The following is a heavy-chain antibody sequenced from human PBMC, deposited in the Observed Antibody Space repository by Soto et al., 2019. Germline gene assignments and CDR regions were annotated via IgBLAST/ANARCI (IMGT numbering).Heavy chain of an antibody. V-gene: IGHV3-66*01. CDR2: IYRGGSA. CDR3: ARGASGWLPYYFYFMDV. D-gene: IGHD6-19*01. CDR1: GFNVSTNY. J-gene: IGHJ6*03. Sequence: EVQLVESGGGLVQPGGSLRLSCAASGFNVSTNYMSWVRQAPGKGLEWVSVIYRGGSAYYADSLKGRFTLSRDTSKNTLYLQMKSLGAEDTAVYYWARGASGWLPYYFYFMDVWGKGTTVAVSS.